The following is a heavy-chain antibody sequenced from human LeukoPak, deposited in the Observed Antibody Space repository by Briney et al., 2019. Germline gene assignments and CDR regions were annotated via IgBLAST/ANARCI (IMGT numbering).Heavy chain of an antibody. V-gene: IGHV6-1*01. CDR2: TYYRSKWYN. CDR3: ARGITMVRGVIPRNWFDP. J-gene: IGHJ5*02. Sequence: SQTLSLTCAISGDSVSSNSAAWNWIRQSPSRGLEWLGRTYYRSKWYNDYAVSVKSRITINPDTSKNQFSLQLNSVTPEDTAVYYCARGITMVRGVIPRNWFDPWGQGTLVTVSS. CDR1: GDSVSSNSAA. D-gene: IGHD3-10*01.